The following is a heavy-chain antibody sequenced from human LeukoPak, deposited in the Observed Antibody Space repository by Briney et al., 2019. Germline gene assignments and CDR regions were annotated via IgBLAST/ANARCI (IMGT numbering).Heavy chain of an antibody. Sequence: GASVKVSCKASAYTFTGYYMHWVRQAPGQGLEWMGWINPNSGGTNYAQKFQGRVTMTRDTSISTAYMELSRLRSDDTAVYYCAREKVGIPAFDIWGQGTVVSVSS. J-gene: IGHJ3*02. CDR3: AREKVGIPAFDI. D-gene: IGHD2-21*01. CDR1: AYTFTGYY. CDR2: INPNSGGT. V-gene: IGHV1-2*02.